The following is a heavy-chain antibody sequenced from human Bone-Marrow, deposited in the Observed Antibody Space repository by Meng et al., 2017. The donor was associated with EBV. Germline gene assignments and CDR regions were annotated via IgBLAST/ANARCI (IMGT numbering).Heavy chain of an antibody. CDR1: GFTFSSYA. CDR3: ANTPDSSSWPRLDY. J-gene: IGHJ4*02. Sequence: EVQLLESGGGLVQPGGSLRFSCAASGFTFSSYAMSWVRQAPGKGLEWVSAISGSGGSTYYADSVKGRFTISRDNSKNTLYLQMNSLRAEDTAVYYCANTPDSSSWPRLDYWGQGTLVTVSS. V-gene: IGHV3-23*01. D-gene: IGHD6-13*01. CDR2: ISGSGGST.